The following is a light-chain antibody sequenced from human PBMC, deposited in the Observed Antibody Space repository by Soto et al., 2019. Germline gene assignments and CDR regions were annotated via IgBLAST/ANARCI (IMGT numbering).Light chain of an antibody. CDR2: KAS. J-gene: IGKJ1*01. CDR3: QQYHFSSRT. Sequence: DIQMTQSPATLSASVGDTVTITCRASQSISTWLAWYQQKPGEAPKVLVSKASSLQSWVPPRFSGRGSGTEFTLTIGSMQPDDVATYCCQQYHFSSRTFGQGTKVEI. V-gene: IGKV1-5*03. CDR1: QSISTW.